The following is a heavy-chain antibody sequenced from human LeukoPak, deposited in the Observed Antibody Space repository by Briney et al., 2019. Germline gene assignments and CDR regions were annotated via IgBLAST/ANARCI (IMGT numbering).Heavy chain of an antibody. V-gene: IGHV3-30*02. J-gene: IGHJ4*02. Sequence: GGSLRLSCAASGFTFSSYGMHWVRQAPGKGLEWVAFIRYDGSNKHYADSVKGRFTISRDNSKNTLYLQMNSLRAEDTAVYYCAKGVVPAAIWGVSGFDYWGQGTLVTVSS. CDR2: IRYDGSNK. D-gene: IGHD2-2*02. CDR1: GFTFSSYG. CDR3: AKGVVPAAIWGVSGFDY.